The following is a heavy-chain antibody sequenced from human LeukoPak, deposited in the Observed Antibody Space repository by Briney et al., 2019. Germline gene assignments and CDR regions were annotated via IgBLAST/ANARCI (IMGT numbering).Heavy chain of an antibody. D-gene: IGHD3-22*01. V-gene: IGHV3-74*01. CDR2: VNSDGSST. Sequence: GGSLRLSCAASGFTFSSYWMHWVRQAPGKGLVWVSRVNSDGSSTTYAGSVKGRFTISRDNAKNTLYLQMNSLRAEDTALYYCARERTYYYDSNPDYFDYWGQGTLVTVSA. J-gene: IGHJ4*02. CDR1: GFTFSSYW. CDR3: ARERTYYYDSNPDYFDY.